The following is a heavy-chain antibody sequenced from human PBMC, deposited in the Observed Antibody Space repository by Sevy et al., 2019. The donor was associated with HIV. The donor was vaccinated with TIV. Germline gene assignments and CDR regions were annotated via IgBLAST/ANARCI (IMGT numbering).Heavy chain of an antibody. V-gene: IGHV3-33*01. CDR2: IWYDGTNK. CDR1: GLSISGYG. J-gene: IGHJ4*02. CDR3: ARQDIRVAGIGYYFHS. Sequence: GGSLRLSCAASGLSISGYGMHWVRQAPGKGLEWVAVIWYDGTNKEYADSVKGRFTISRDNSKNILYLQMNSLRAEDTAVYYCARQDIRVAGIGYYFHSWGQGTLVTVSS. D-gene: IGHD6-19*01.